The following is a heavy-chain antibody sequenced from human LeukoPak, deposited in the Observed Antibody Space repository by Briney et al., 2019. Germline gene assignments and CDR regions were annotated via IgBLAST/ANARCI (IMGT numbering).Heavy chain of an antibody. J-gene: IGHJ4*02. D-gene: IGHD3-9*01. Sequence: ASVKVSCKASGYTFTGYYMHWVRQAPGQGLEWMGWINPNSGGTNYARKFQGRVTMTRDTSISTAYMELSRLRSDDTAVYYCARFRWLPGFDYWGQGTLVTVSS. CDR2: INPNSGGT. V-gene: IGHV1-2*02. CDR1: GYTFTGYY. CDR3: ARFRWLPGFDY.